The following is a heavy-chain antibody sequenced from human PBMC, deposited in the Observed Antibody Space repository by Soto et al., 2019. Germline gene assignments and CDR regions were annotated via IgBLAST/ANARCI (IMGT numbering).Heavy chain of an antibody. Sequence: GPTLVNPTQTLTLTCTFSGFSLSTSGMCVSWIRQPPGKALEWLALIYWDDDKRYSPSLKSRLTITKDTSKNRVVLTMTNMDPVDTATYYCAHSLIGYYYDSSGSNWFDPWGQGTLVTVSS. D-gene: IGHD3-22*01. J-gene: IGHJ5*02. CDR1: GFSLSTSGMC. V-gene: IGHV2-5*08. CDR2: IYWDDDK. CDR3: AHSLIGYYYDSSGSNWFDP.